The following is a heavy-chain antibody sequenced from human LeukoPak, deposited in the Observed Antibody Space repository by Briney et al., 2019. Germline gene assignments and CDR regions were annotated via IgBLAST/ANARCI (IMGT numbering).Heavy chain of an antibody. J-gene: IGHJ4*02. CDR1: GGSFSGYY. Sequence: SETLSLTCAVYGGSFSGYYWSWIRQPPGKGLEWIGEIYHSGSTNYNPSLKSRVTISVDKSKNQFSLKLSSVTAADTAVYYCARDCSGGSCYDYWGQGTLVTVSS. CDR2: IYHSGST. D-gene: IGHD2-15*01. CDR3: ARDCSGGSCYDY. V-gene: IGHV4-34*01.